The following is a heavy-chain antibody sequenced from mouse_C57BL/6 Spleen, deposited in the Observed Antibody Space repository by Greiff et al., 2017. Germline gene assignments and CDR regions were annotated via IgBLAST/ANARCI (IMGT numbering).Heavy chain of an antibody. D-gene: IGHD2-4*01. J-gene: IGHJ4*01. CDR1: GYTFTDYN. CDR3: ARYKEYDYGMDY. Sequence: EVQLQQSGPELVKPGASVKIPCKASGYTFTDYNMDWVKQSHGKSLEWIGNINPNNGGTIYNQKFKGKATLTVDKSSSTAYMELRSLTAEDTAVYYCARYKEYDYGMDYWGQGTSVTVSS. V-gene: IGHV1-18*01. CDR2: INPNNGGT.